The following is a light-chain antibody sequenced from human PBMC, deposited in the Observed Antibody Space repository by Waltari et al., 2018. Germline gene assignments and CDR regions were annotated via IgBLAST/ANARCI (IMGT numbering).Light chain of an antibody. J-gene: IGLJ2*01. CDR2: DVD. V-gene: IGLV2-14*03. Sequence: QSALTPPASVSGSPGQSITISCAGTRSDIGTYGSVPWYEQYPGKVPKLILYDVDKRPSGVSNRFSGSQSGNTASLTISGLQAEDEADYYCSSYTSNNRVIFGGGTKLTVL. CDR3: SSYTSNNRVI. CDR1: RSDIGTYGS.